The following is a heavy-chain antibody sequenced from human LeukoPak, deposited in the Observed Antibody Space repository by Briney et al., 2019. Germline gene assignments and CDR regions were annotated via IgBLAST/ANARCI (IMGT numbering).Heavy chain of an antibody. J-gene: IGHJ3*02. CDR3: ARLGSGRAFDI. CDR2: MFYNVST. Sequence: PSETLSLTCSVSGGSISSDYWSWIRQPPGKGLEWIAYMFYNVSTNYSPSLKSRVTISVDTSKNQFSLKLISVTAADTAVYFCARLGSGRAFDIWGQGTMVTVSS. CDR1: GGSISSDY. D-gene: IGHD1-26*01. V-gene: IGHV4-59*08.